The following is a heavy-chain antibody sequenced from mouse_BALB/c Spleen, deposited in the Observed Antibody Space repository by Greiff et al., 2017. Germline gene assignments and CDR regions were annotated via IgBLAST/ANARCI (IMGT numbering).Heavy chain of an antibody. V-gene: IGHV1-15*01. Sequence: QVQLQQSGAELVRPGASVTLSCKASGYTFTDYEMHWVKQTPVHGLEWIGAIDPETGGTAYNQKFKGKATLTADKSSSTAYMELRSLTSEDSAVYYCTRDDGSPNYYAMDYWGQGTSVTVSS. D-gene: IGHD1-1*01. CDR1: GYTFTDYE. CDR2: IDPETGGT. J-gene: IGHJ4*01. CDR3: TRDDGSPNYYAMDY.